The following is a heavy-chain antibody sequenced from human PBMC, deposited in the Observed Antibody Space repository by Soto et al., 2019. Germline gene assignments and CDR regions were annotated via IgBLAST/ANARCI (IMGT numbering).Heavy chain of an antibody. CDR2: INPSGGST. V-gene: IGHV1-46*01. Sequence: ASVKVSCKASGYTFTSYYMHWVRQAPGQGLEWMGIINPSGGSTSYAQKFQGRVTMTRDTSTSTVYMELSSLRSEDTAVYYCARALRTPYGSGSYPFDYWGQGTLVTVS. J-gene: IGHJ4*02. CDR1: GYTFTSYY. CDR3: ARALRTPYGSGSYPFDY. D-gene: IGHD3-10*01.